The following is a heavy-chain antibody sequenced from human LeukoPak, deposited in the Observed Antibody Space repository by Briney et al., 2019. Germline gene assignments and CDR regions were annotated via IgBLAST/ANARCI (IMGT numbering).Heavy chain of an antibody. CDR1: GFTFSRYG. Sequence: GGSLRLSCAASGFTFSRYGMHWVRQAPGKGLDWVAVISYDGSKNYSAPSVKGRFPISRDNAKNTLYLQMNSLRPEDTAVYYRAKELRGSDWNPDEMDVWGQGTAVTVSS. J-gene: IGHJ6*02. D-gene: IGHD6-19*01. V-gene: IGHV3-30*18. CDR2: ISYDGSKN. CDR3: AKELRGSDWNPDEMDV.